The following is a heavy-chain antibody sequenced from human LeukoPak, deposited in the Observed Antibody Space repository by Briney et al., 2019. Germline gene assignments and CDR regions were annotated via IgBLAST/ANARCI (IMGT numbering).Heavy chain of an antibody. V-gene: IGHV4-59*05. CDR1: GGSISSYY. D-gene: IGHD6-19*01. CDR3: ATSRAFQGWYWVDY. Sequence: KTSETLSLTCTVSGGSISSYYWSWIRQPAGKGLEWIGSIYYSGSTYYNPSLKSRVTISVDTSKNQFSLKLSSVTAADTAVYYCATSRAFQGWYWVDYWGQGTLVTVSS. CDR2: IYYSGST. J-gene: IGHJ4*02.